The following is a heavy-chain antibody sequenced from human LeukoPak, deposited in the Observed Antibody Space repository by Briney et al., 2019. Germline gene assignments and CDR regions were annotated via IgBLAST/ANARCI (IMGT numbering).Heavy chain of an antibody. Sequence: PSGGSLRLSCAASGFTFSSYGMSWVRQAPGKGLEWVSAISGSGGSTYYADSVKGRFTISRDNSKNTLYVQMNSLRAEDTAVYYCAKSSSGYYLDSADYWGQGTLVTVSS. D-gene: IGHD3-22*01. CDR1: GFTFSSYG. V-gene: IGHV3-23*01. CDR3: AKSSSGYYLDSADY. CDR2: ISGSGGST. J-gene: IGHJ4*02.